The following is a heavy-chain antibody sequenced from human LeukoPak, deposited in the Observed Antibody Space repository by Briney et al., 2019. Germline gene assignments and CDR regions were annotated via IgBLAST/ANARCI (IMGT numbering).Heavy chain of an antibody. V-gene: IGHV1-69*13. CDR3: ASYRYYYGSGSSYYYGMDV. CDR2: IIPIFGTA. Sequence: SVKVSCKVSGYTLTELSMHWVRQAPGQGLEWMGGIIPIFGTANYAQKFQGRVTITADESTSTAYMELSSLRSEDTAVYYCASYRYYYGSGSSYYYGMDVWGQGTTVTVSS. J-gene: IGHJ6*02. D-gene: IGHD3-10*01. CDR1: GYTLTELS.